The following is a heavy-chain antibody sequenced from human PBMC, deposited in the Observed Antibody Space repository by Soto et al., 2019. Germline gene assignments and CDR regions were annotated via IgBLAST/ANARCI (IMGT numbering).Heavy chain of an antibody. D-gene: IGHD5-18*01. CDR1: GFSLSTSGVG. CDR2: IYWNDDK. J-gene: IGHJ3*02. CDR3: AHRQVYSYGQDAFDI. Sequence: SGPTLVKPTQTLTLTCTFSGFSLSTSGVGVGWIRQPPGKALEWLALIYWNDDKRYSPSLKSRLTITKDTSKNQVVLTMTNMDPVDTATYYCAHRQVYSYGQDAFDIWGQGTMVTVSS. V-gene: IGHV2-5*01.